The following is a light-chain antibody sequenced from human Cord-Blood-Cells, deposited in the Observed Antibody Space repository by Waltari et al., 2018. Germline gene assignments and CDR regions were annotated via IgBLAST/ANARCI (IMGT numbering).Light chain of an antibody. CDR2: WAS. Sequence: DIVMTQSPDSLAVSLVERATINCKSSQSVLYSSNNKNYLAWYQQKPGQPPKLLIYWASTRESGVPDRFSGSGSGTDFTLTISSLQAEDVAVYYCQQYYSTLTWTFGQGT. V-gene: IGKV4-1*01. CDR3: QQYYSTLTWT. CDR1: QSVLYSSNNKNY. J-gene: IGKJ1*01.